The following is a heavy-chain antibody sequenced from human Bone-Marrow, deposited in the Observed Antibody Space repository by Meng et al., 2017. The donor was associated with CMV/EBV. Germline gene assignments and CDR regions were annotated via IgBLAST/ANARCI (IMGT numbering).Heavy chain of an antibody. CDR1: GFTFSRFW. J-gene: IGHJ3*02. CDR3: ARAYYYDSSGYYHGAFDI. CDR2: IKQDGSEK. D-gene: IGHD3-22*01. V-gene: IGHV3-7*01. Sequence: GESLKISCAASGFTFSRFWMSWVRQAPGKGLEWVANIKQDGSEKYYVDSVKGRFTISRDNAENSLYLQMNSLRAEDTAVYYCARAYYYDSSGYYHGAFDIWGQGTMVTVSS.